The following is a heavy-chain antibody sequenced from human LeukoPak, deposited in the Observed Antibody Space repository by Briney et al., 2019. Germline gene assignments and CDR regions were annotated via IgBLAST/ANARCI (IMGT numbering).Heavy chain of an antibody. CDR2: ISYTGST. Sequence: SETLSLTCTVSGDSISSRSYYWGWIRQPPGQGLEWIGHISYTGSTYYNPSLKSRVTISVDTSKNQFSLKLSSVTAADTAVYYCARVTPHFWSGYSPRYYFDYWGQGTLVTVSS. CDR1: GDSISSRSYY. J-gene: IGHJ4*02. V-gene: IGHV4-39*07. D-gene: IGHD3-3*02. CDR3: ARVTPHFWSGYSPRYYFDY.